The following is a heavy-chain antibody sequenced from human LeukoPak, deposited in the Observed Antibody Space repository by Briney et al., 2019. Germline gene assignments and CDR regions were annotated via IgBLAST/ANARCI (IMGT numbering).Heavy chain of an antibody. CDR3: ARHGDYVGVDS. CDR1: GGSFSGYY. D-gene: IGHD4-17*01. V-gene: IGHV4-34*01. CDR2: SNHSGST. Sequence: SETLSLTCAVYGGSFSGYYWSWIRQPPGKGLEWIGESNHSGSTKYNPSLKSRVTISVDTSKNQFSLKLSSVTAADTAVYYYARHGDYVGVDSWGQGTLVTVSS. J-gene: IGHJ4*02.